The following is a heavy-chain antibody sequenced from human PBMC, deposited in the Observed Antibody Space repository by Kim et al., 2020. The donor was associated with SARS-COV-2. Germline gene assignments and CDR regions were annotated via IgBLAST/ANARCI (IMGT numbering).Heavy chain of an antibody. Sequence: GGSLRLSCAASGFTFSSYAMHWVRQAPGKGLEWVAVISYDGSNKYYADSVKGRFTISRDNSKNTLYLQMNTLRAEDTAVYYCARVGGYSGFYAFDIWGQG. J-gene: IGHJ3*02. CDR2: ISYDGSNK. CDR3: ARVGGYSGFYAFDI. CDR1: GFTFSSYA. V-gene: IGHV3-30*04. D-gene: IGHD5-12*01.